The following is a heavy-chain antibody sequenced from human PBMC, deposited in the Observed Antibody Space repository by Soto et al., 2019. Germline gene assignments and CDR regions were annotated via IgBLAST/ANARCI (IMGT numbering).Heavy chain of an antibody. Sequence: QVQLQESGPGLVKPSETLSLTCTVSGGSISSYYWSWIRQPAGKGLEWIGRIYTSGSTNYNPSLKRRVTMSVDKSKNHFSLKLSSVTAADTAVYYCARSGNGYSNFKWFEPWGQGTLVTVSS. V-gene: IGHV4-4*07. CDR2: IYTSGST. J-gene: IGHJ5*02. CDR3: ARSGNGYSNFKWFEP. D-gene: IGHD4-4*01. CDR1: GGSISSYY.